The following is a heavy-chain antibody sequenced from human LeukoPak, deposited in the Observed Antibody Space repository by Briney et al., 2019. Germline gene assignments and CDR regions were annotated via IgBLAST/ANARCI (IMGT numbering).Heavy chain of an antibody. CDR1: GFTFTRYS. J-gene: IGHJ4*02. CDR3: ANSPRYSGSYFNIDYFDY. Sequence: GGSLRLSCAASGFTFTRYSMTWVRQAPGKGLEWVANIKQDGSEKYYVDSVKGRFTISRDNAKNSLYLQMNSLRAEDTAVYYCANSPRYSGSYFNIDYFDYWGQGTLVTVSS. V-gene: IGHV3-7*03. CDR2: IKQDGSEK. D-gene: IGHD1-26*01.